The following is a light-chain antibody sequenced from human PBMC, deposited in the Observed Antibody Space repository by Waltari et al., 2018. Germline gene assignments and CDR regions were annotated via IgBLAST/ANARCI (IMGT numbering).Light chain of an antibody. V-gene: IGLV1-51*02. CDR3: GTWDNTLSAV. CDR1: TSNIGNNY. Sequence: QSVLTQPPSVSAAPGQKVTISCSGSTSNIGNNYVSWYQQFPGAAPKVLIYGNDKRATGIPDRFSGSKSGTSATLDITGLHTGDEADYYCGTWDNTLSAVFGGGTKVTVL. J-gene: IGLJ2*01. CDR2: GND.